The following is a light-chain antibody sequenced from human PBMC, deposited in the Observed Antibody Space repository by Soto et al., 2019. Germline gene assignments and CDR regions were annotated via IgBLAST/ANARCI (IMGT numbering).Light chain of an antibody. J-gene: IGLJ3*02. V-gene: IGLV1-40*01. Sequence: QSVLTQPPSVSGAPGQTVTISCTGATFDVHWYQQFPGAAPIVLIYGNTNRPSGVPDRFSGSKSGTLASLAIAGLQAEDEGDYYCQSYDSSQSGWVFGGGTKLTVL. CDR3: QSYDSSQSGWV. CDR2: GNT. CDR1: ATFD.